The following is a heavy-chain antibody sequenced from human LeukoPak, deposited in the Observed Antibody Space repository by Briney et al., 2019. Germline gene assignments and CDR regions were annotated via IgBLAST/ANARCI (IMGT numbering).Heavy chain of an antibody. Sequence: GGSLRLSCAASGFTFSNAWMSWVRQAPGKGLEWVGRIKSKTDGGTTDYAAPVKGRFTISRDDSKNTLYLQMNSLRAEDTAVYYCAKSLFLEWLFPFDYWGQGTLVTVSS. J-gene: IGHJ4*02. D-gene: IGHD3-3*01. CDR3: AKSLFLEWLFPFDY. V-gene: IGHV3-15*01. CDR1: GFTFSNAW. CDR2: IKSKTDGGTT.